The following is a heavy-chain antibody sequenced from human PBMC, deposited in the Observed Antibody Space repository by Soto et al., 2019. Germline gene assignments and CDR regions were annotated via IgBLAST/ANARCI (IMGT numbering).Heavy chain of an antibody. CDR3: ARHNPVSDY. J-gene: IGHJ4*01. D-gene: IGHD1-1*01. Sequence: QVQLVESGGGVVQPGRSLRLSCAASGFTFSSYGMHWVRQAPGKGLEWVALIYYDGSNKYYADSVKGRFTISRDNSRNTLYLQMNSTWAEDPLEYFYARHNPVSDY. CDR1: GFTFSSYG. V-gene: IGHV3-30*03. CDR2: IYYDGSNK.